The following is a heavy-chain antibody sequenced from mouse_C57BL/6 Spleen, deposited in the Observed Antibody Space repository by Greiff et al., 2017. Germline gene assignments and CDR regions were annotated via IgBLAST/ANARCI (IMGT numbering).Heavy chain of an antibody. V-gene: IGHV1-58*01. CDR2: IYIGNGYT. Sequence: KLQQSGAELVRPGSSVKMSCKTSGYTFTSYGINWVKQRPGQGLEWIGYIYIGNGYTEYNEKFKGKATLTSDTSSSTAYMQLSSLTSEDSAIYFCAHYDYDPGYAMDYWGQGTSVTVSS. CDR1: GYTFTSYG. D-gene: IGHD2-4*01. J-gene: IGHJ4*01. CDR3: AHYDYDPGYAMDY.